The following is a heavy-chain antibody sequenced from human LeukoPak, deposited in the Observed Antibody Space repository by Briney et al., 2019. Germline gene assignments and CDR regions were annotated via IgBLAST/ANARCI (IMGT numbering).Heavy chain of an antibody. Sequence: SETLSLTCTVSGGSISSGSYYWLWLRQPPGKGLEWIGTISYRGSTYPNSSLKSRVTISVDTSKNQFSLKLSSVTAADTAVFYCARFGTDWNSSGGTHVDFLDTWGQGTMVTVSS. CDR3: ARFGTDWNSSGGTHVDFLDT. J-gene: IGHJ3*02. V-gene: IGHV4-39*01. CDR1: GGSISSGSYY. D-gene: IGHD1-7*01. CDR2: ISYRGST.